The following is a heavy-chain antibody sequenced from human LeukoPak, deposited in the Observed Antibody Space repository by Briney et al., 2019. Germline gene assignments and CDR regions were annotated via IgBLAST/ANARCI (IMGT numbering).Heavy chain of an antibody. CDR3: TVRCSGGSCYYAELDY. CDR2: IRSKANSYAT. D-gene: IGHD2-15*01. Sequence: GGSLRLSCAASGFTFSGSAMHWVRQASGKGLEWVGRIRSKANSYATAYAASVKGRFTISRDDSKNTAYLQMNSLKTEDTAVNYCTVRCSGGSCYYAELDYWGQGTLVTVSS. CDR1: GFTFSGSA. J-gene: IGHJ4*02. V-gene: IGHV3-73*01.